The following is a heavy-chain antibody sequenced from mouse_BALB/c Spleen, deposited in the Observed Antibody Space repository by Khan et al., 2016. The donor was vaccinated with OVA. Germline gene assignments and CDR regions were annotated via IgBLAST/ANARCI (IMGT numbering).Heavy chain of an antibody. J-gene: IGHJ2*01. Sequence: VQLQQSGAELAKPWASVKMSCKASGYTFTTYWMHWVKQRSGQGLEWIGYINPNSGYTDYNEKFKDRATLSADKSSSPAYMQLSSLASEDSAVYCCTRDKIDYWGQGTTLTVSS. V-gene: IGHV1-7*01. CDR2: INPNSGYT. CDR1: GYTFTTYW. CDR3: TRDKIDY.